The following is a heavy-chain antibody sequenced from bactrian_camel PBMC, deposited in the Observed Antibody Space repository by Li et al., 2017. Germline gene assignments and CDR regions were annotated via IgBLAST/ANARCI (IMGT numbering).Heavy chain of an antibody. V-gene: IGHV3S40*01. Sequence: DVQLVESGGGVVQPGGSLRLSCAASGFAFSNYYMYWVRQAPGKGPDWVSSIKGGADKTYYAPSVRGRFTISRDNAKNTVYLQMNSLKSEDTALYLCATGEGFDCSGAYCSLHYWGQGTQVTVS. J-gene: IGHJ4*01. CDR1: GFAFSNYY. D-gene: IGHD3*01. CDR3: ATGEGFDCSGAYCSLHY. CDR2: IKGGADKT.